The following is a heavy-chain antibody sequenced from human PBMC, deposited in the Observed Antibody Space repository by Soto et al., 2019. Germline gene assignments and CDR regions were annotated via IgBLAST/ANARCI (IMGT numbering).Heavy chain of an antibody. CDR3: AREGQEGLPPPYYYYYGMDV. CDR1: GGTFSSYT. CDR2: IIPILGIA. Sequence: QVQLVQSGAEVKKPGSSVKVSCKASGGTFSSYTISWVRQAPGQGLEWMGRIIPILGIANYAQKFQGRVTITADKSTSTAYMELSSLRSEDTAVYYCAREGQEGLPPPYYYYYGMDVWGQGTTVTVSS. D-gene: IGHD5-12*01. V-gene: IGHV1-69*08. J-gene: IGHJ6*02.